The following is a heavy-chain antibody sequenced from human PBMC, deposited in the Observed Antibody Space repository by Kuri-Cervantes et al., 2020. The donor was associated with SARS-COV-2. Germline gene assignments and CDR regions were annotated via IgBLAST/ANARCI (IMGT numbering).Heavy chain of an antibody. V-gene: IGHV4-39*01. CDR2: IYYSGST. D-gene: IGHD3-3*01. J-gene: IGHJ3*02. CDR1: GGSISSSSYY. Sequence: SETLSLTCTVSGGSISSSSYYWGWIRQPPGKGLEWIGSIYYSGSTYYNPSLKSRVTISVDTSKNQFSLKLSSVTAADTAVYYCARMPDYDFWSGYLNDAFDIWGQGTMVTVSS. CDR3: ARMPDYDFWSGYLNDAFDI.